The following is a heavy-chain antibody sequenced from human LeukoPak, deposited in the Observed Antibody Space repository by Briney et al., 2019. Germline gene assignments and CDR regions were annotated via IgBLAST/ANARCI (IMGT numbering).Heavy chain of an antibody. D-gene: IGHD3-9*01. Sequence: SGGSLRLSCAATGFTFSNYAMTWVRQAPVKGLEWVSAISGGGSATYYADSVKGRFTISRDNSKNRVFLQMKSLRAEDTAVYYCAKDLDIVTGYYIVDWGQGTLVTVSS. CDR3: AKDLDIVTGYYIVD. CDR1: GFTFSNYA. V-gene: IGHV3-23*01. J-gene: IGHJ4*02. CDR2: ISGGGSAT.